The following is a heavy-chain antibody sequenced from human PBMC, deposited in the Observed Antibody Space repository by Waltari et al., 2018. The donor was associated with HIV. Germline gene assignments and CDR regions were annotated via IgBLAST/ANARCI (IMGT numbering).Heavy chain of an antibody. CDR1: GHTFTGYY. D-gene: IGHD4-17*01. V-gene: IGHV1-2*06. Sequence: QVQLVQSGAEVRKPGASVKVSCTASGHTFTGYYLHWVRQAPGQGLEWMGRINPNSGGTNYAQKFQARVTMTRDTSIGAAYMELSSLRPNDTAVYYCARVTTVTGDSYFYYGMDVWGQGTTVTVSS. J-gene: IGHJ6*02. CDR3: ARVTTVTGDSYFYYGMDV. CDR2: INPNSGGT.